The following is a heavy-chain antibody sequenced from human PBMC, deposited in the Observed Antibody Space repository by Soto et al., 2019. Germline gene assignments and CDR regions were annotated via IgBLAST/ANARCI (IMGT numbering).Heavy chain of an antibody. CDR3: ARGGGESTTGDDY. CDR1: GGSINTATHS. D-gene: IGHD1-26*01. Sequence: QLQLQESGSGLVKPSQTLSLTCAVSGGSINTATHSWSWIRQPPGKGLEWIGYIYHSGSTYYNPSVKSRLTTSIDKPNTQFAPRLSTVTAADTAVYYCARGGGESTTGDDYWGQGILVTVSS. J-gene: IGHJ4*02. V-gene: IGHV4-30-2*01. CDR2: IYHSGST.